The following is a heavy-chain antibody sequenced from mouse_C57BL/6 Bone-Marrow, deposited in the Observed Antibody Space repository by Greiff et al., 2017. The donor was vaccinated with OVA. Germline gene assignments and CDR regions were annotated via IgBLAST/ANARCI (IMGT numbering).Heavy chain of an antibody. CDR1: GFTFSDYY. J-gene: IGHJ1*03. CDR2: INYDGSRS. Sequence: EVHLVESEGGLVQPGRSLKLSCTASGFTFSDYYMAWVRQVPEKGLEWVANINYDGSRSYYLDSLKSRFIFSRDNAKNSRYLQMSSLKSEDTATEYCARETAQANWYFDGWGTGTTVTVSS. CDR3: ARETAQANWYFDG. V-gene: IGHV5-16*01. D-gene: IGHD3-2*02.